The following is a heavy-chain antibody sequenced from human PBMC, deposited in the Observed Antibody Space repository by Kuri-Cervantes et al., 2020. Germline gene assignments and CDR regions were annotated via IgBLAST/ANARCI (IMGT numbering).Heavy chain of an antibody. J-gene: IGHJ5*02. CDR2: IWYDGSNK. D-gene: IGHD4-17*01. CDR1: GFTFSSYG. V-gene: IGHV3-33*01. Sequence: GESLKISCAASGFTFSSYGMHWVRQAPGKGLEWVAVIWYDGSNKYYADSVKDRFTISRDNSKNTLYLQMNSLRAEDTAVYYCARDGGPGDYGDYYWFDPCGQGTLVTVSS. CDR3: ARDGGPGDYGDYYWFDP.